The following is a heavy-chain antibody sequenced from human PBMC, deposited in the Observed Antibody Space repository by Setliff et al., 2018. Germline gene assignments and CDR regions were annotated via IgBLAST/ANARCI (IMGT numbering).Heavy chain of an antibody. CDR1: GYTFNNYG. Sequence: ASVKVSCKASGYTFNNYGVAWVRQAPGQGRDWMGWVTIYNGNPKYAQNLQGRLTLSTDRSTSTVYMELGSLTTDDTAIYYCARVESMVRGKNLLLHFDYWGQGTQVTVSS. V-gene: IGHV1-18*01. D-gene: IGHD3-10*01. J-gene: IGHJ4*02. CDR2: VTIYNGNP. CDR3: ARVESMVRGKNLLLHFDY.